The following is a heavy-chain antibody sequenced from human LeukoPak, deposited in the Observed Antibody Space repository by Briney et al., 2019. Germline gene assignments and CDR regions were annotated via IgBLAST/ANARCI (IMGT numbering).Heavy chain of an antibody. CDR1: GFTFTGYY. Sequence: KPGGSLRLSCAASGFTFTGYYMTWIRQAPGKGLEWVSYISGSGSNRDYADSVKGRFTISRDNAENSLYLQLNNLRAEDTAVYYCARMGRELDCWGQGTRVTVSS. CDR2: ISGSGSNR. V-gene: IGHV3-11*01. D-gene: IGHD1-1*01. J-gene: IGHJ4*02. CDR3: ARMGRELDC.